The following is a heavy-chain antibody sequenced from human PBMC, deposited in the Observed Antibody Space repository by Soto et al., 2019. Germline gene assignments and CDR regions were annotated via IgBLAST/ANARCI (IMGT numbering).Heavy chain of an antibody. CDR3: ASDQVDTMFRVVIIQPPSGMDV. Sequence: VQLVHSGAEVKKPGSSVKVSCKASGGTFSSYTISWVRQSPGQGLEWMGRIIPILGIANYAQKVQGRVTINEAKSTSTGYMERSSLRSEDTDVYYCASDQVDTMFRVVIIQPPSGMDVWVQGTTVTVSS. J-gene: IGHJ6*02. CDR2: IIPILGIA. D-gene: IGHD3-10*01. V-gene: IGHV1-69*02. CDR1: GGTFSSYT.